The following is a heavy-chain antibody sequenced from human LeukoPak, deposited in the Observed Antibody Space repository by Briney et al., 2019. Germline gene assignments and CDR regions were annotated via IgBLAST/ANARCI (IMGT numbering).Heavy chain of an antibody. CDR1: GFTFSSYA. V-gene: IGHV3-30-3*01. Sequence: PGGSLRLSCAASGFTFSSYAMHWVRQAPGKGLEWVAVISYDGSNKYYADSVKGRFTISRDNSKNTLYMQMNSLRAEDTAVYYCAKDPHWGAYYFDYWGQGTLVTVSS. CDR3: AKDPHWGAYYFDY. J-gene: IGHJ4*02. D-gene: IGHD7-27*01. CDR2: ISYDGSNK.